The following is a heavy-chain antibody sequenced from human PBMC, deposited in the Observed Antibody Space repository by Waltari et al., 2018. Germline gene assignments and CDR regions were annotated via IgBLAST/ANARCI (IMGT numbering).Heavy chain of an antibody. CDR1: GGSVSSGNYY. J-gene: IGHJ4*02. Sequence: QVQLQESGPGLVKPSQTLSLTCTVSGGSVSSGNYYWSWIRQPAGKGLEWIGRIYTSGKTNYNPSLKSRVTISADTSRNQFYLRLTSVTATDTAVYYCARSSAGMPRWLGDYWGQGILVIVSS. V-gene: IGHV4-61*02. CDR2: IYTSGKT. D-gene: IGHD5-12*01. CDR3: ARSSAGMPRWLGDY.